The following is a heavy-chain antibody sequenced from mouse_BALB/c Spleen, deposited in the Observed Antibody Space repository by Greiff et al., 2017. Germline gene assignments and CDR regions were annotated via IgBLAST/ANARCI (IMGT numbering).Heavy chain of an antibody. Sequence: QVQLQQPGAELVKPGASVKLSCKASGYTFTSYWMHWVKQRPGQGPEWIGEIDPSDSYTNYNQKFKGKATLTVDKSSSTAYMQLSSLTSEDSAVYYCARLGYYGGGYFDYWGQGTTLTVSS. J-gene: IGHJ2*01. CDR2: IDPSDSYT. V-gene: IGHV1-69*02. CDR3: ARLGYYGGGYFDY. CDR1: GYTFTSYW. D-gene: IGHD1-1*01.